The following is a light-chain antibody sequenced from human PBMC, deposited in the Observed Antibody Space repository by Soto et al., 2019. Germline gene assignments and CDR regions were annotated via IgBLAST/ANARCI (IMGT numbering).Light chain of an antibody. CDR1: TGAVTSGHY. Sequence: QAVVTQEPSLTVSPGGTVTLTCGSSTGAVTSGHYPYWFQQKPGQAPRTLIYDTSNKHSWTPARFSGSLIGGKAALTLSGAQTEDEAEYYCLLSYSGAREVVFGGGTKLTVL. CDR3: LLSYSGAREVV. CDR2: DTS. V-gene: IGLV7-46*01. J-gene: IGLJ2*01.